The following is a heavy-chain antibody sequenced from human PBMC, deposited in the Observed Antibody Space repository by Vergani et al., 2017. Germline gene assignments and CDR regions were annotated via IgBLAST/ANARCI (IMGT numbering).Heavy chain of an antibody. CDR2: IKSKTDGGTT. CDR1: GFTFSSYS. V-gene: IGHV3-15*01. J-gene: IGHJ4*02. Sequence: EVQLVESGGGLVKPGGSLRLSCAASGFTFSSYSMNWVRQAPGKGLEWVGRIKSKTDGGTTDYAAPVKGRFTISRDDSKNTLYLQMNSLKTEDTAVYYCTTDFFSGGRDYWGQGTLVTVSS. CDR3: TTDFFSGGRDY. D-gene: IGHD2-15*01.